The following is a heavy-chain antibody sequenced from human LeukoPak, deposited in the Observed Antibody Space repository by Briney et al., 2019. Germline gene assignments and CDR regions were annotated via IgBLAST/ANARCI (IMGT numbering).Heavy chain of an antibody. CDR1: GGSISSYY. Sequence: PSETLSLTCTVSGGSISSYYWSWIRQPLGKGLEWIGYIYYSGSTNYNPSLKSRVTISVDTSKNQFSLKLSSVTAADTAVYYCARGGTENSGWPFFDFWGQGTLVTVSS. CDR2: IYYSGST. V-gene: IGHV4-59*01. J-gene: IGHJ4*02. D-gene: IGHD6-19*01. CDR3: ARGGTENSGWPFFDF.